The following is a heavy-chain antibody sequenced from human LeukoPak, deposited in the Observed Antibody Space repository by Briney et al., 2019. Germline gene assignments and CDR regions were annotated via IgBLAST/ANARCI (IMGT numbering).Heavy chain of an antibody. CDR3: ARGRPGPAGAGAYDF. CDR2: MNPNTGKT. J-gene: IGHJ4*02. D-gene: IGHD6-13*01. CDR1: VYTFTTSD. Sequence: ASVKVSCKAAVYTFTTSDINWVRPATGQGLEWMGWMNPNTGKTGSAQRFQGRLTMTQNTSTSTAYLEVTGLGFEDTGIYYCARGRPGPAGAGAYDFWGQGTLITVSS. V-gene: IGHV1-8*01.